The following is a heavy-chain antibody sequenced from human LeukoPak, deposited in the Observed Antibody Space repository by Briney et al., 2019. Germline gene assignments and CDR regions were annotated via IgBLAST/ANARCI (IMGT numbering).Heavy chain of an antibody. CDR3: AREVDYGDLYNWFDP. CDR1: GYTFTGYY. D-gene: IGHD4-17*01. Sequence: ASVKVSCKASGYTFTGYYMHWVRQAPGQGLEWMGWINPNSGGTNYAQKFQGRVTMTRDTSISTAYMELSRLRSDDTAVYYCAREVDYGDLYNWFDPWGQGTLVTVSS. CDR2: INPNSGGT. V-gene: IGHV1-2*02. J-gene: IGHJ5*02.